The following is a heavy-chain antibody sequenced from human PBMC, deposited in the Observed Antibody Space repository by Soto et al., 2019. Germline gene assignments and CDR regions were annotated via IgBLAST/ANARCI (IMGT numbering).Heavy chain of an antibody. J-gene: IGHJ5*02. V-gene: IGHV3-30-3*01. D-gene: IGHD6-6*01. Sequence: GGSLRLSCAASGFTFRSYAMHWVRQAPGKGLEWVAVISYDGSNKYYADSVKGRFTISRDNSKNTLYLKMNSLRAEDTAVYYCAKDKIAARPANWFDPWGQGTLVTVSS. CDR3: AKDKIAARPANWFDP. CDR2: ISYDGSNK. CDR1: GFTFRSYA.